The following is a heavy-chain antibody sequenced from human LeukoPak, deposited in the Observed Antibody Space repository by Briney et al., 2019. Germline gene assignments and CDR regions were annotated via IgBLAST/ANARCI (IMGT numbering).Heavy chain of an antibody. CDR3: ARVPGPYTTSRFDF. Sequence: ASESGYCKTSGSTFSAHYLHWVRPASVQQHEWVGRIDPASGGTHYAQKFQGRVTVTRDTSTTTVDMELSGLRSDDTAVYYCARVPGPYTTSRFDFWGQGTLVTVSS. CDR2: IDPASGGT. D-gene: IGHD2-2*02. V-gene: IGHV1-2*02. J-gene: IGHJ4*02. CDR1: GSTFSAHY.